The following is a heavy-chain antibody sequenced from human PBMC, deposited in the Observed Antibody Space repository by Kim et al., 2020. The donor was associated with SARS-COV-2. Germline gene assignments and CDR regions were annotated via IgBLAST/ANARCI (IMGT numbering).Heavy chain of an antibody. CDR1: GYSFTSYW. Sequence: GESLKISCKGSGYSFTSYWIGWVRQMPGKGLEWMGIIYPGDSDTRYSPSFQGQVTISADKSISTAYLQWSSLKASDTAMYYCASTQYYDILTGRTDYYYGMDVWGQGTTVTVSS. D-gene: IGHD3-9*01. CDR2: IYPGDSDT. J-gene: IGHJ6*02. CDR3: ASTQYYDILTGRTDYYYGMDV. V-gene: IGHV5-51*01.